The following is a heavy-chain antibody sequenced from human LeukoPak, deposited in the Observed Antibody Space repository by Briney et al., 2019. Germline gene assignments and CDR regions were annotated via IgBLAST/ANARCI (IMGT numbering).Heavy chain of an antibody. D-gene: IGHD6-13*01. V-gene: IGHV4-61*02. CDR3: ARVVKGAAAGTRYYFDY. CDR1: GGSISSGSYY. Sequence: KTSETLSLTCTVSGGSISSGSYYWSWIRQPAGKGLEWIGRIYTSGSTNYNPSLKSRVTISVDTSKNQFSLKLSSVTAADTAVYYCARVVKGAAAGTRYYFDYWGQGTLVTVSS. J-gene: IGHJ4*02. CDR2: IYTSGST.